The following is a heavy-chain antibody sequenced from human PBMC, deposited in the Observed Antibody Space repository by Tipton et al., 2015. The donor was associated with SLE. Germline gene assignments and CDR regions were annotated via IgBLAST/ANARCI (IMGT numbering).Heavy chain of an antibody. Sequence: SLRLSCAASGFSFSNYWMHWVRQAPGKGLEWVASITTSGGSAYYADSVKGRFTISRDNSKRTLFLQMDRVRVDDTAVYYCANRYPARYWGQGTLVTVSS. CDR3: ANRYPARY. J-gene: IGHJ4*02. CDR2: ITTSGGSA. CDR1: GFSFSNYW. V-gene: IGHV3-23*01. D-gene: IGHD1-1*01.